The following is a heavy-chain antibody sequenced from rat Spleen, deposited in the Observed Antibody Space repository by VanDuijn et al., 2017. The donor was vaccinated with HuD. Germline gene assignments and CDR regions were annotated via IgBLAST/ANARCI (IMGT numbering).Heavy chain of an antibody. CDR2: ISPSGGGT. Sequence: EVQLVESGGGLVQPGRSLKLSCAASGFTFSDYAMNWIRQAPTKGLEWVASISPSGGGTHYRDSVKGRFTITRDNAESTLYLQMDSLRSEDSATFYCTTHPNYDGTYYHYYVMDAWGQGASVTVSS. V-gene: IGHV5-19*01. CDR1: GFTFSDYA. D-gene: IGHD1-12*02. CDR3: TTHPNYDGTYYHYYVMDA. J-gene: IGHJ4*01.